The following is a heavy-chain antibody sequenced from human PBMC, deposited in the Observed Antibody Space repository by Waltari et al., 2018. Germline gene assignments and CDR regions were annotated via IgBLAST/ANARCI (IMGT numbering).Heavy chain of an antibody. J-gene: IGHJ3*02. CDR1: GGTFSSSA. CDR3: ARGYSSQGDDAFDI. V-gene: IGHV1-69*12. D-gene: IGHD6-13*01. CDR2: IIPIFGTA. Sequence: QVQLVQSGAEVKKPGSSVKVSCKASGGTFSSSALSWVRQAPGQGLEWMGGIIPIFGTANYAQKFQGRVTITADESTSTAYMELSSLRSEDTAVYYCARGYSSQGDDAFDIWGQGTMVTVSS.